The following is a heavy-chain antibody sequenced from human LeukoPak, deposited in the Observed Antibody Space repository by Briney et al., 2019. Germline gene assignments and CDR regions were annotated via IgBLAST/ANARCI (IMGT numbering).Heavy chain of an antibody. J-gene: IGHJ4*02. D-gene: IGHD5/OR15-5a*01. V-gene: IGHV3-30*01. CDR1: GFTFSSYA. CDR3: ARDASTLDY. Sequence: GGSLRLSCAASGFTFSSYAMHWVRQAPGKGLEWVAVISYDGSNKYYADSVKGRFTISRDNSKNTLYLQMNSLRAEDTAVYYCARDASTLDYWGQGTLVTVSS. CDR2: ISYDGSNK.